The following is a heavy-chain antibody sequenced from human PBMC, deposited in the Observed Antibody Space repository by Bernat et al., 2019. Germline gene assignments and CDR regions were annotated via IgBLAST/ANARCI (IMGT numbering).Heavy chain of an antibody. J-gene: IGHJ6*02. Sequence: VQLVESGGGVVQPGRSLRLSCVASGFTFGDYSLHWVRQAPGKGLEWVAVVSYDGRNKYYADSVQARFIISRDDSENTLYLQMDSLKSEDTAVYYCVRDGAALYYYHGMDVWGRGTTVTVSS. V-gene: IGHV3-30*04. D-gene: IGHD6-25*01. CDR3: VRDGAALYYYHGMDV. CDR2: VSYDGRNK. CDR1: GFTFGDYS.